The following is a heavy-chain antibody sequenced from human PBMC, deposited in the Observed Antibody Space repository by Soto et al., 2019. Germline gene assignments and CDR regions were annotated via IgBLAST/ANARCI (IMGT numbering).Heavy chain of an antibody. D-gene: IGHD2-15*01. V-gene: IGHV4-34*01. CDR2: IYYTGRT. CDR1: GGSFSDYY. CDR3: ARGGSCSGGSCYSNYYSMDV. Sequence: SETLSLTCAVYGGSFSDYYWSWIRQPPGKGLEWIAYIYYTGRTYYNPSLKSRVTISVDTSKNQFSLKLSSVTAADTAVYYCARGGSCSGGSCYSNYYSMDVWGQGTTVTVSS. J-gene: IGHJ6*02.